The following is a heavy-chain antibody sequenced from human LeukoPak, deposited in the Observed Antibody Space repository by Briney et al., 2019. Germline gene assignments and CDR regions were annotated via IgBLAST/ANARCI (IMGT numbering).Heavy chain of an antibody. J-gene: IGHJ4*02. CDR1: GYTFTSYA. CDR3: ARVGLTTVVLFDY. V-gene: IGHV1-2*02. D-gene: IGHD4-23*01. Sequence: AASVKVSCKASGYTFTSYAMNWVRQAPGQGLEWMGWINPNSGGTNYAQKFQGRVTMTRDTSISTAYMELSRLRSDDTAVYYCARVGLTTVVLFDYWGQGTLVTVSS. CDR2: INPNSGGT.